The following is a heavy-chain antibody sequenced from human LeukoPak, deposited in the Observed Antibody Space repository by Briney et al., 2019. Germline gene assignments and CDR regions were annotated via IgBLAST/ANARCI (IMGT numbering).Heavy chain of an antibody. CDR1: GYTFTGYY. D-gene: IGHD5-12*01. V-gene: IGHV1-2*02. J-gene: IGHJ4*02. CDR3: ARASTRIVATIAYY. Sequence: ASVKVSCKASGYTFTGYYMRWVRQAPGQGLEWMGWINPNSGGTNYAQKFQGRVTMTRDTSISTAYMELSRLRSDDTAVYYCARASTRIVATIAYYWGQGTLVTVSS. CDR2: INPNSGGT.